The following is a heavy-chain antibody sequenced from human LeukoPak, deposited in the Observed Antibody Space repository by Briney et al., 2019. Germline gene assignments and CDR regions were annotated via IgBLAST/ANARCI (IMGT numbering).Heavy chain of an antibody. J-gene: IGHJ1*01. CDR3: AKGALAAPLIHAKYFQH. CDR1: GFTFSGYG. V-gene: IGHV3-30*02. CDR2: IRYDGSNK. D-gene: IGHD6-13*01. Sequence: GGSLRLSCAASGFTFSGYGIHWVRQAPGKGLEWVAFIRYDGSNKYYADSVKGRFTISRDNSKNTLYLQMNSLRAEDTAVYYCAKGALAAPLIHAKYFQHWGQGTLVTVSS.